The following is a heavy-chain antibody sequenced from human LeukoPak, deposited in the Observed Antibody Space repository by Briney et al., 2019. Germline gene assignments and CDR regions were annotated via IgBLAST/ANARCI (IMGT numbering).Heavy chain of an antibody. J-gene: IGHJ3*02. CDR3: ARDPLYYYDSVDAFDI. CDR2: IYTSGST. CDR1: GGSISSSSYY. V-gene: IGHV4-61*02. D-gene: IGHD3-22*01. Sequence: KPSETLSLTCTVSGGSISSSSYYWSWIRQPAGKGLEWIGRIYTSGSTNYNPSLKSRVTMSVDTSKNQFSLKLSSVTAADTAVYYCARDPLYYYDSVDAFDIWGQGTMVTVSS.